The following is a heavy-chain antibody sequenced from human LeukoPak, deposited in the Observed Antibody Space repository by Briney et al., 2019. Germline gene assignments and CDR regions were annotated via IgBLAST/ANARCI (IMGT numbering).Heavy chain of an antibody. J-gene: IGHJ4*02. CDR2: INPKNGGT. CDR3: AKGGMGVAAPLLDH. CDR1: GYTFSGYY. V-gene: IGHV1-2*02. Sequence: GASVTGSCKSSGYTFSGYYMHWRRQAPGQRLEWIVWINPKNGGTIYAQTFQCRVTMSGDTSISTAYMDLSRLTSDDTAVYYCAKGGMGVAAPLLDHWGQGTLVTVSS. D-gene: IGHD2-15*01.